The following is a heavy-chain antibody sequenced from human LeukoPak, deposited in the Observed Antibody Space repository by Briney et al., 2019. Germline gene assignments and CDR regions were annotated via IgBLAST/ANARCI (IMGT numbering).Heavy chain of an antibody. D-gene: IGHD3-22*01. J-gene: IGHJ4*02. CDR1: AGSISSHY. Sequence: SETLSLTCTVSAGSISSHYWSWFRQTPGERPEWTAFIYYSGTTNYNPALKGRFTIPIDSSKNQFSLKLSSVTAADTAIYYCARGTGFYDSSGHYYWGYFDSWGQGTLVPVSS. CDR2: IYYSGTT. V-gene: IGHV4-59*11. CDR3: ARGTGFYDSSGHYYWGYFDS.